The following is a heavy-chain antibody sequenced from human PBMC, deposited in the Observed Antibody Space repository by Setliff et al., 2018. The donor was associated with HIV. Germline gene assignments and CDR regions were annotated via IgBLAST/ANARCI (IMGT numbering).Heavy chain of an antibody. CDR1: GFTFSTYS. J-gene: IGHJ4*02. Sequence: PGGSLRLSCAASGFTFSTYSMNWVRQAPGKGLEWVSYISSTSTTIYYADSVKGRFSISRDTAKNSLYLQMNSLRPEDTALYYCTKDHLSGWASDCWGQGTLVTVSS. CDR3: TKDHLSGWASDC. V-gene: IGHV3-48*04. CDR2: ISSTSTTI. D-gene: IGHD6-19*01.